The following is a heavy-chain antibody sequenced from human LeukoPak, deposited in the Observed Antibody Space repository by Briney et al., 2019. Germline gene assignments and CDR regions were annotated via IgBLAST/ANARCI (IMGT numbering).Heavy chain of an antibody. Sequence: ASVKVSCRASGYTFSGHYIHWVRQAPGQGLEWMGWIYPNSGGTSYAQKFRGRVTMTRDTSITTVYMELSSLRSDDTAVYYCARDSLSDDSSGYYDFWGQGALVTVST. CDR3: ARDSLSDDSSGYYDF. CDR1: GYTFSGHY. J-gene: IGHJ4*02. V-gene: IGHV1-2*02. D-gene: IGHD3-22*01. CDR2: IYPNSGGT.